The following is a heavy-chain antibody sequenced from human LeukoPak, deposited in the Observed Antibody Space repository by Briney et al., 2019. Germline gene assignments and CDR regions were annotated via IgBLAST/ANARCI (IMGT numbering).Heavy chain of an antibody. CDR1: GGTFSSYA. J-gene: IGHJ6*03. CDR2: IIPIFGTA. D-gene: IGHD4-17*01. V-gene: IGHV1-69*13. CDR3: ARVGAAYGDYEYYYYMDV. Sequence: ASVKVSCKASGGTFSSYAISWVRQAPGQGLEWMGGIIPIFGTANYAQKFQGRVTITADESTSTAYMELSSLRSEDTAVYYCARVGAAYGDYEYYYYMDVWGKGTTVTVSS.